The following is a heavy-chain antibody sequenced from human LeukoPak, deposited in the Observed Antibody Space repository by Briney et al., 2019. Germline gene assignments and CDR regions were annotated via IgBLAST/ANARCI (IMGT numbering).Heavy chain of an antibody. CDR2: INHSGST. V-gene: IGHV4-34*01. CDR3: ARAVYYYYGSGSYYYDY. J-gene: IGHJ4*02. CDR1: GGSFSGYY. D-gene: IGHD3-10*01. Sequence: SETLSLTCAVYGGSFSGYYWSGIRQPPAKGLEWMGEINHSGSTNYNPSLKSRVTISVDSSKNQCSLKLSSVTAADTAVYYCARAVYYYYGSGSYYYDYWGQGTLVTVSS.